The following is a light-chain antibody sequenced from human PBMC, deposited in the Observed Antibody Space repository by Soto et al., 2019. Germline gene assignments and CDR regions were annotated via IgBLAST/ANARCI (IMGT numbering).Light chain of an antibody. CDR1: SSNIGAGYD. CDR2: GNS. V-gene: IGLV1-40*01. J-gene: IGLJ3*02. CDR3: QSYDSSLSGWV. Sequence: QSVLTQPPSVSGAPGQRVTISCTGSSSNIGAGYDVHWYQQLPGTAPKLLIYGNSNRPSAVPDRFSGSKSGTSASLAITGLQAEDEADYYCQSYDSSLSGWVFGGGTKVTVL.